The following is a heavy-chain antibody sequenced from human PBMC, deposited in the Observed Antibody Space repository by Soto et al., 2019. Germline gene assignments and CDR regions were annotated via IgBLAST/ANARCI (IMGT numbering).Heavy chain of an antibody. CDR1: GGSFTSNNW. Sequence: TETLSLTCAVSGGSFTSNNWWTWVRQPPGQGLEWIGEIYRTGSTNYNPSLKSRVTISLGKSENQFSLKVTSLTAADTAVYYCASRDPGTSVDYWGQGTLVTVSS. D-gene: IGHD1-7*01. CDR3: ASRDPGTSVDY. CDR2: IYRTGST. V-gene: IGHV4-4*02. J-gene: IGHJ4*02.